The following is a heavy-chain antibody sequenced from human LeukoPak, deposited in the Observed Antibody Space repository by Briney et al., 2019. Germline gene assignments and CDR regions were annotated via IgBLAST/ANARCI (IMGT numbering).Heavy chain of an antibody. Sequence: GSLRLSCAASGVTFSTYEMNWVRQAPGKGLEWVSYISSGGSTIYYADSVKGRFTVSRDNAKNPLYLQMNSLRAEDTAVYYCTRAWFYWGQGTLVTVSS. D-gene: IGHD3-9*01. CDR3: TRAWFY. CDR2: ISSGGSTI. CDR1: GVTFSTYE. V-gene: IGHV3-48*03. J-gene: IGHJ4*02.